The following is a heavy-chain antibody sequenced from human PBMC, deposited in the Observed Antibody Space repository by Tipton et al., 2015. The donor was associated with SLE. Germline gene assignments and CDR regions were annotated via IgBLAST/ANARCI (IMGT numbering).Heavy chain of an antibody. Sequence: TLSLTCAVYGGSFSGYYWSWIRQPPGKGLEWIGEINHSGSTNYNPSLKSRVTISVDTSKNQFSLKLTSVTAADTAVYYCARDQTGGEVEGWGQGTLVTVSS. D-gene: IGHD3-16*01. CDR3: ARDQTGGEVEG. V-gene: IGHV4-34*01. J-gene: IGHJ4*02. CDR1: GGSFSGYY. CDR2: INHSGST.